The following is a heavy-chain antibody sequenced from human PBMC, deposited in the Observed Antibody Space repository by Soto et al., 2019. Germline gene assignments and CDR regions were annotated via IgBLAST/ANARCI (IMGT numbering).Heavy chain of an antibody. J-gene: IGHJ4*02. CDR2: IYSGGST. CDR3: ASSSGYQLFDY. CDR1: VFTFSSNY. Sequence: GGSLGLSCATSVFTFSSNYMSWVRQAPGKGLEWVSVIYSGGSTYYADSVKGRFTISRDNSKNSLYLQMNSLRAEDTAVYYCASSSGYQLFDYWGQGTLVTVSS. V-gene: IGHV3-53*01. D-gene: IGHD3-22*01.